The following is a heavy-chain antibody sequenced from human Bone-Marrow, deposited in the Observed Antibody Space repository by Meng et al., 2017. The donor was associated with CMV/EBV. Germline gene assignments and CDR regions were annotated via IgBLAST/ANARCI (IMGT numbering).Heavy chain of an antibody. V-gene: IGHV1-2*02. CDR1: GYTFTGYY. D-gene: IGHD2-2*01. CDR3: ARGQLYCSSTSCSNWFDP. J-gene: IGHJ5*02. Sequence: ASVKVSCKASGYTFTGYYMHWVRQAPGQGLEWMGWINPNSGGTNYAQKFQGRVTMTRNTSISTAYMELSSLRSEDTAVYYCARGQLYCSSTSCSNWFDPWGQGTLVTVSS. CDR2: INPNSGGT.